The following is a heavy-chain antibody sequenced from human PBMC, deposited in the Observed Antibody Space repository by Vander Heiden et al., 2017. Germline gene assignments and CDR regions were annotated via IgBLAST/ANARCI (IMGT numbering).Heavy chain of an antibody. CDR2: INHSGST. Sequence: AQLHQWGAGLFKPSATLFRPCAVYGGSRRDYYCGRNRQPPEKGREWIGEINHSGSTNYNSSLKSRVTISVDTSKSHFSLNLSSVTAADTAVYYCARQLIAAPHDSWGQGTLVTVSS. D-gene: IGHD6-13*01. CDR1: GGSRRDYY. V-gene: IGHV4-34*01. CDR3: ARQLIAAPHDS. J-gene: IGHJ5*01.